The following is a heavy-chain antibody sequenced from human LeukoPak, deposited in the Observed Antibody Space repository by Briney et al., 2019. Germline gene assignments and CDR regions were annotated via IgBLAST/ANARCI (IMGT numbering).Heavy chain of an antibody. V-gene: IGHV3-9*01. CDR2: ISWNSGSI. CDR1: GFTFDDYA. J-gene: IGHJ4*02. Sequence: PGRSLRLSCAASGFTFDDYAMHWVRQAPGKGLEWVSGISWNSGSIGYADSVKGRFTISRDNSKNTLYLQMNSLRAEDTAVYYCARDLAYCSSTSCYTGFDYWGQGTLVTVSS. D-gene: IGHD2-2*02. CDR3: ARDLAYCSSTSCYTGFDY.